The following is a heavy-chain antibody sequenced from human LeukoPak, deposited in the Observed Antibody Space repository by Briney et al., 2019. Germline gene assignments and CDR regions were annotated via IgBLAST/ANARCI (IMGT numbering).Heavy chain of an antibody. V-gene: IGHV3-48*03. J-gene: IGHJ4*01. Sequence: PGGSLRLSCAASGFSLSSYEMNWIRQVPGKGLEWVSHISSGSNTQYSADSVRGRFTISRDDTKNSLYLQMDSLRIEDTGVYYSARGIVNGPFVPSLESWGHGARVTASS. CDR3: ARGIVNGPFVPSLES. CDR2: ISSGSNTQ. D-gene: IGHD2-21*01. CDR1: GFSLSSYE.